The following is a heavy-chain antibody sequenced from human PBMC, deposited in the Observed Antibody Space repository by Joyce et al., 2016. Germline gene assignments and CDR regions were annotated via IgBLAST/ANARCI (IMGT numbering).Heavy chain of an antibody. J-gene: IGHJ4*02. CDR2: VKSKTDYGTI. V-gene: IGHV3-15*07. CDR1: GFTFSNAW. Sequence: EVQLVESGGGLVKPGGSLRLSCAASGFTFSNAWMNWVRQAPGQGLEWVGRVKSKTDYGTIEYAAPVKGRFTISRDDSKNTLYLQMNSRKTEDTAVDYCTTSTGRSGYYWGYFDYWGQGTLVTVSS. CDR3: TTSTGRSGYYWGYFDY. D-gene: IGHD3-22*01.